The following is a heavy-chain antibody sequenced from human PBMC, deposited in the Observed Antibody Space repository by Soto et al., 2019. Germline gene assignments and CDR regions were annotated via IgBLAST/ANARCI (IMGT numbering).Heavy chain of an antibody. D-gene: IGHD3-10*01. V-gene: IGHV3-23*01. CDR3: AKNRGSGNPFYYDMDL. CDR2: IRSGGDTT. J-gene: IGHJ6*02. Sequence: EVHLLESGGGLVQPGGSLRLSCAASEFTFSAYAMSWVRQAPGKGLEWVSAIRSGGDTTFYADSVQGRFTTSRDDSKKTLYLQMERLRAEDTAVYHCAKNRGSGNPFYYDMDLWGQGTTVTVSS. CDR1: EFTFSAYA.